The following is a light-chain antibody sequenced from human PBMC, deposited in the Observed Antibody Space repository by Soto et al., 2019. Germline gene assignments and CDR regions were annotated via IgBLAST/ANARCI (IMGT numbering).Light chain of an antibody. CDR2: DAS. J-gene: IGKJ1*01. Sequence: EIVLTQSPATLSLSPGERATLSCRASQSVSSYLAWYQQKPGQAPRLLIYDASNRATGIPARFSGSGSGTDFTLTISSLQPEDVATYYCQQSYSTPRTFGQGTKV. CDR1: QSVSSY. V-gene: IGKV3-11*01. CDR3: QQSYSTPRT.